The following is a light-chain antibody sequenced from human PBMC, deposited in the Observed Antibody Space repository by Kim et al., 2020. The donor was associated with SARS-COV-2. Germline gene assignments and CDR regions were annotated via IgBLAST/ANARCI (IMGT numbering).Light chain of an antibody. CDR3: QQYDADPET. J-gene: IGKJ1*01. CDR2: KAS. Sequence: GDRVTISCRASQNIHIWLAWFQQKPGKAPRVLMSKASTLASGVPSRFSGTGSGTAFTPTISSLQPDDSATYYCQQYDADPETFG. CDR1: QNIHIW. V-gene: IGKV1-5*03.